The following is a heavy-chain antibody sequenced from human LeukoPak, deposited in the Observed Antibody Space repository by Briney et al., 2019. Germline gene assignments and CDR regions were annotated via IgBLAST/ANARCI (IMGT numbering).Heavy chain of an antibody. CDR3: AREEYFQDSTGYSYYFHS. CDR2: IYKSGST. D-gene: IGHD3-22*01. V-gene: IGHV4-4*07. J-gene: IGHJ4*02. Sequence: SSETLSLTCTVSGGSIGWDYWSWIRQSAGKGLEWIGRIYKSGSTNYNPSFRSRVTMSVDTSKNQFSLNVTSVTAADTAVYYCAREEYFQDSTGYSYYFHSWGQGSLVTVSS. CDR1: GGSIGWDY.